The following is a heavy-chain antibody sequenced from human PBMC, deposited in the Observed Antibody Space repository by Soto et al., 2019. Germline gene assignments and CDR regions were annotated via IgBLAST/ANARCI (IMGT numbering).Heavy chain of an antibody. Sequence: EVQLLESRGGLVQPGGSPRLSCAASGFTFSSHAMSWVRQAPGKGLQWVSAISGGGDSTYYADSVKGRFTISRDNSKNTLYLQMNSLRAEDTAVYYCAKEGPWREYDFWGQGTLVTVSS. CDR1: GFTFSSHA. J-gene: IGHJ4*02. D-gene: IGHD5-12*01. CDR2: ISGGGDST. V-gene: IGHV3-23*01. CDR3: AKEGPWREYDF.